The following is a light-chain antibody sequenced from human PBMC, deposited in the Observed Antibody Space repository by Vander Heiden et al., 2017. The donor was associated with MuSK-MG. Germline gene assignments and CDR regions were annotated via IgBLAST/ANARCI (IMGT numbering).Light chain of an antibody. CDR2: AAS. CDR1: QGISSY. J-gene: IGKJ1*01. Sequence: PSFLSASVGDRVTITCRASQGISSYLAWYQQKPGKAPKLLIYAASTLQSGVPSRFSGSGSGTGFTRTTGSQKCEDSTSDYHTKIQSQSWTFGPGTKVEIK. V-gene: IGKV1-9*01. CDR3: TKIQSQSWT.